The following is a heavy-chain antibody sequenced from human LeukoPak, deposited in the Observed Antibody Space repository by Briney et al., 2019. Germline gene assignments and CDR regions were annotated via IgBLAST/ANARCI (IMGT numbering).Heavy chain of an antibody. V-gene: IGHV4-59*12. CDR2: IYFTET. CDR1: GGSISGYY. CDR3: ARGGYCSSTSCSGALGFDY. J-gene: IGHJ4*02. Sequence: SETLSLTCTVSGGSISGYYWSWIRQPPGKGLEWIGSIYFTETKYNPSLKSRVSISVDTSKNQFSLKLSSVTAADTAVYYCARGGYCSSTSCSGALGFDYWGQGTLVTVSS. D-gene: IGHD2-2*01.